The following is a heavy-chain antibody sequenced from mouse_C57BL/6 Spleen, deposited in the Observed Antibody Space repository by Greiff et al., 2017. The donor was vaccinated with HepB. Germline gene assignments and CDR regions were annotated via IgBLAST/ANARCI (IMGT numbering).Heavy chain of an antibody. CDR3: TRVRLVDY. D-gene: IGHD3-1*01. J-gene: IGHJ2*01. Sequence: VQLVESGAELVRPGASVTLSCKASGYTFTDYEMHWVKQTPVHGLEWIGAIDPETGGTAYNQKFKGKAILTADKSSSTAYMELRSLTSEDSAVYYCTRVRLVDYWGQGTTLTVSS. CDR1: GYTFTDYE. CDR2: IDPETGGT. V-gene: IGHV1-15*01.